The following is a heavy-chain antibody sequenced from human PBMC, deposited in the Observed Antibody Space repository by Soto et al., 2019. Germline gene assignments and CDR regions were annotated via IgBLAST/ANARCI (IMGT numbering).Heavy chain of an antibody. D-gene: IGHD3-22*01. CDR3: ARGGDYYDTDGFDY. V-gene: IGHV4-59*01. Sequence: SETLSLTCTISGGSLRSYYWSWIRQPPGKGLEWIGYIYYSGSTNYNPSLKSRVTMSVDTSKNQFSLKLSSVTAADTAVYYCARGGDYYDTDGFDYWGQGTLVTVSS. CDR2: IYYSGST. CDR1: GGSLRSYY. J-gene: IGHJ4*02.